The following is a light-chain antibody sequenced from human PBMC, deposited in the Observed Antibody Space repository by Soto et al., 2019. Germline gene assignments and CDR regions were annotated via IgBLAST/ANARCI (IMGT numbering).Light chain of an antibody. J-gene: IGKJ2*01. CDR3: QQYGPSPMYT. CDR1: QGISNY. V-gene: IGKV1-27*01. Sequence: DIQMTQSPSSLSASVGDRVTITCRASQGISNYLAWYQQKPGKVPKLLIYAASTLQSGVPSRFSGSGSGTDFTLTISRLEPEDFAVYYCQQYGPSPMYTFGQGTNLEIK. CDR2: AAS.